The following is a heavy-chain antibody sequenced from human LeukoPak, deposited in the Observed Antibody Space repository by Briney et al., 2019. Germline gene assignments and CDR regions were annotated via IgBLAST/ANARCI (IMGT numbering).Heavy chain of an antibody. Sequence: QPGGSLRLSCAGSGFTSSTYAMTWVRQAPGKGLEWVSTISTSGVNTYYADSVKGRFTISRDNSKNTLYLQMNSLRDEDTAVYYCARDHPRYCSGGSCYSGYWYFDLWGRGTLVTVSS. CDR2: ISTSGVNT. CDR3: ARDHPRYCSGGSCYSGYWYFDL. J-gene: IGHJ2*01. D-gene: IGHD2-15*01. CDR1: GFTSSTYA. V-gene: IGHV3-23*01.